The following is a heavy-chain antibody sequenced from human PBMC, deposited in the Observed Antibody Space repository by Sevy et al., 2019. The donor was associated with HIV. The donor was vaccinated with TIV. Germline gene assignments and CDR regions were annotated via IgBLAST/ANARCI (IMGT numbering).Heavy chain of an antibody. Sequence: GESLKISCKGSGYSFTSYWIGWVRQMPGKGLEWMGIIYPGDSDTRYSPSFQGQVTISADKSISTAYLQWSSLKASDTARYYCARLSPFVVVVAATPGYAFDIWGQGTMVTVSS. V-gene: IGHV5-51*01. CDR2: IYPGDSDT. CDR1: GYSFTSYW. D-gene: IGHD2-15*01. CDR3: ARLSPFVVVVAATPGYAFDI. J-gene: IGHJ3*02.